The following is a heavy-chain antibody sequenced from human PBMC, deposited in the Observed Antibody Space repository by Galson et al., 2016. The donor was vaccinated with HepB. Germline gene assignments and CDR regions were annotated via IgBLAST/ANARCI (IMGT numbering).Heavy chain of an antibody. D-gene: IGHD1-26*01. Sequence: SLRLSCAASGFTFGDYTMNWFRQAPGKGLEWVSFIRSKAYGGTTEYAASVKGRFTISREDSKSIAYLQMDSLKTEDTGVYYCGRRRTGSYYYFDYWGQGTLVTVSA. CDR1: GFTFGDYT. V-gene: IGHV3-49*03. J-gene: IGHJ4*02. CDR3: GRRRTGSYYYFDY. CDR2: IRSKAYGGTT.